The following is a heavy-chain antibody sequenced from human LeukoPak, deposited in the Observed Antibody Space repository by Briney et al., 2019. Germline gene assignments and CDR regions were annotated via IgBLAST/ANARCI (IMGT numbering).Heavy chain of an antibody. CDR3: ARDYTVSYND. V-gene: IGHV1-2*06. D-gene: IGHD1-26*01. Sequence: ASVKVSCKASGYTFTDFYILWVRQAPGQGLEWMGLIHPNTGDTYFAQKFRGRVTMTRDTSISTAYMELNRLTSDDTAVYYCARDYTVSYNDWAQGSLVTISS. CDR1: GYTFTDFY. J-gene: IGHJ4*02. CDR2: IHPNTGDT.